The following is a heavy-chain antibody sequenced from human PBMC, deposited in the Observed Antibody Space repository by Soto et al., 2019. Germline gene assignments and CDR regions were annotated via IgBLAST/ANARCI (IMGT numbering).Heavy chain of an antibody. CDR2: ISGSGGRT. D-gene: IGHD3-3*01. J-gene: IGHJ6*02. CDR1: GFTFSSYA. V-gene: IGHV3-23*01. CDR3: AKDGTCYDFWTPYGMDV. Sequence: EVQLLESGGGLVQPGGSPRLSCAASGFTFSSYAMSWVRQAPGKGLEWVSVISGSGGRTYYADSVKGRFTISRDNSKNTLYLKMDSLRAEDTAVYDGAKDGTCYDFWTPYGMDVWGQGTRVTVSS.